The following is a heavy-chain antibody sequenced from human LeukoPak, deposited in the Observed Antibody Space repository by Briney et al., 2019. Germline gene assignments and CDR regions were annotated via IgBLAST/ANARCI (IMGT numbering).Heavy chain of an antibody. J-gene: IGHJ5*02. CDR3: ARDRGSSWYLNWFDP. CDR1: GYTFTGYY. Sequence: ASVKVSCKASGYTFTGYYMHWVRQAPGQGLEWMGWINPNSGGTNYAQKFQGRVTMTGDTSISTAYMELSRLRSDDTAVYYCARDRGSSWYLNWFDPWGQGTLVTVSS. D-gene: IGHD6-13*01. V-gene: IGHV1-2*02. CDR2: INPNSGGT.